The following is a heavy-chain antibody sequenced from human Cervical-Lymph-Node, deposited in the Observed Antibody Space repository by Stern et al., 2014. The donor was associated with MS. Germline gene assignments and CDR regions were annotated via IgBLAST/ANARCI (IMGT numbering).Heavy chain of an antibody. CDR3: ARKGTYGLAY. CDR1: GYNFASYW. V-gene: IGHV5-51*01. Sequence: VQLVESGAEVKKPGESLKISCKGSGYNFASYWIGWVRQVPGKGLEWMGIIYPDDSDARYTPSFQGQVTMSADKSIGTAYLQWSSLKASDTAFYFCARKGTYGLAYWGQGALVTVSS. D-gene: IGHD3-10*01. J-gene: IGHJ4*02. CDR2: IYPDDSDA.